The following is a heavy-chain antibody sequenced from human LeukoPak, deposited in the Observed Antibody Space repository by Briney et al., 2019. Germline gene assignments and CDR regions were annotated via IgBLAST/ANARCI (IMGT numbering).Heavy chain of an antibody. V-gene: IGHV1-18*01. D-gene: IGHD1-26*01. CDR2: ISAYNGNT. J-gene: IGHJ4*02. Sequence: GASVKVSCKASGYTFTSYGISWVRQAPGQGLEWMGWISAYNGNTNYAQKLQGRVTMTRDTSISTAYMELSRLRSDDTAVYYCARARGATFRFDYWGQGTLVTVSS. CDR3: ARARGATFRFDY. CDR1: GYTFTSYG.